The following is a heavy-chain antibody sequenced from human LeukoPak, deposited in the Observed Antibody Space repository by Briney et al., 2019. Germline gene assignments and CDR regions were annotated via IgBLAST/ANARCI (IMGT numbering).Heavy chain of an antibody. CDR1: GGSISSSNW. CDR3: ARDRYYDILTGSAWFDP. J-gene: IGHJ5*02. V-gene: IGHV4-4*02. Sequence: SETLSLTCAVSGGSISSSNWWSWVRQPPGKGLEWTGEIYHSGSTNYNPSLKSRVTISVDKSKNQFSLKLSSVTAADTAVYYCARDRYYDILTGSAWFDPWGQGTLVTVSS. CDR2: IYHSGST. D-gene: IGHD3-9*01.